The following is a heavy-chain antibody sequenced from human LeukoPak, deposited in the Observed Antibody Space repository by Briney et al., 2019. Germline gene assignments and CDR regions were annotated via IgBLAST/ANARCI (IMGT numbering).Heavy chain of an antibody. CDR3: ARVSHYYDSSDDAFDI. J-gene: IGHJ3*02. D-gene: IGHD3-22*01. CDR2: IYYSGST. V-gene: IGHV4-31*03. Sequence: SETLSLTCTVSGGSISSGGYYWSWIRQHPGKGLERIGYIYYSGSTYYNPSLKSRVTISVDTSKNQFSLKLSSVTAADTAVYYCARVSHYYDSSDDAFDIWGQGTMVTVSS. CDR1: GGSISSGGYY.